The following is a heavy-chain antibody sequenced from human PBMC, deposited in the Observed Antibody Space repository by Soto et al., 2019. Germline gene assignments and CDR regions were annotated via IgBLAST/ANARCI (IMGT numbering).Heavy chain of an antibody. CDR2: IYYSGST. V-gene: IGHV4-30-4*01. CDR3: LRVGKADAARPYFYHAMDV. Sequence: QVQLQESGPRLVQPSQTLSLVCTFSGGSISSTDYYWSWLRQPPGEGLEWIGYIYYSGSTYYNPSLNSRITISVDTSKNQFSVKLSPVTAADTAVYYCLRVGKADAARPYFYHAMDVWGQGTKVTVSS. D-gene: IGHD3-22*01. J-gene: IGHJ6*02. CDR1: GGSISSTDYY.